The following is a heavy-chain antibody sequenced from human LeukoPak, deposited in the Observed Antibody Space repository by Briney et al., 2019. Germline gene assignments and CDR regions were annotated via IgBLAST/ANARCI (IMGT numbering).Heavy chain of an antibody. CDR2: INSDGGST. CDR3: ARDGVEFYNWFDP. CDR1: GFTFSNYW. Sequence: GGSLRLSCAASGFTFSNYWMYWVRQAPGKGLVWVSRINSDGGSTRYADSVKGRFTISRDNAKNTLYLQMNSLRAEDTAVYYCARDGVEFYNWFDPWGQGTLVTVSS. J-gene: IGHJ5*02. D-gene: IGHD2-21*01. V-gene: IGHV3-74*01.